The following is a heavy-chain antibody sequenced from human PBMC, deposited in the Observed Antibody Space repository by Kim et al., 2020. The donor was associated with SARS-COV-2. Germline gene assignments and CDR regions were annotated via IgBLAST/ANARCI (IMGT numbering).Heavy chain of an antibody. CDR3: ARLRGTGTTRSQSYRYYMDV. Sequence: SGPTLVNPTQTLTLTCTFPGFSLSTSGMCVSWIRQSPGKALEWLARIDWDDDKYYNKSLKTRLTISKDTSKNQVVLIMTNMDPVDTATYYRARLRGTGTTRSQSYRYYMDVWGKGTMVTVSS. CDR2: IDWDDDK. V-gene: IGHV2-70*11. J-gene: IGHJ6*03. D-gene: IGHD1-7*01. CDR1: GFSLSTSGMC.